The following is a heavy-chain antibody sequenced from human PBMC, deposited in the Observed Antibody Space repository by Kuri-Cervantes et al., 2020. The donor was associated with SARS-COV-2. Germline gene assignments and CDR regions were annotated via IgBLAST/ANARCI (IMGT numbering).Heavy chain of an antibody. J-gene: IGHJ4*02. CDR2: IKEDGSQR. V-gene: IGHV3-7*01. D-gene: IGHD6-19*01. Sequence: LSLTCAASGFTFSGYWMTWVRQAPGKGLEWVANIKEDGSQRYYVDSVKGRFTISRDNAKNSLYLQMNSLRAEDTAVYYCARDGAVAVYFDYWGQGTLVTVSS. CDR1: GFTFSGYW. CDR3: ARDGAVAVYFDY.